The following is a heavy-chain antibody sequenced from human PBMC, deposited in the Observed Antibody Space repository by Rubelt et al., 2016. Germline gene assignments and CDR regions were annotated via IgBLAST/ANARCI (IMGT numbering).Heavy chain of an antibody. CDR1: GGSISSNSW. J-gene: IGHJ4*02. D-gene: IGHD1-7*01. CDR3: TSWNYVWFDY. V-gene: IGHV4-4*02. CDR2: VFHSGST. Sequence: QVQLQESGPGLVKPSGTLSLTCAVSGGSISSNSWWSWVRQPPGQGLEWIGEVFHSGSTNYNPSLKSRVTISVDKSESRFSLNLTSVTAADTALYFCTSWNYVWFDYWGQGILVIVSS.